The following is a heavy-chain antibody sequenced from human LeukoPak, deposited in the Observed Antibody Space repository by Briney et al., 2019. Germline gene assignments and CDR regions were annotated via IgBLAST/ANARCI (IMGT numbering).Heavy chain of an antibody. Sequence: GGSLRLSCAASGFPFSSHGMSWVRQAPGKGLEWVSGIISGSGGSTYYADSVKGRFTISRDNSKNTLYLQMNSLRAGDTAVYYCAKDLFYYGSGSYQSWGQGTLVTVSS. CDR2: IISGSGGST. J-gene: IGHJ4*02. D-gene: IGHD3-10*01. CDR3: AKDLFYYGSGSYQS. V-gene: IGHV3-23*01. CDR1: GFPFSSHG.